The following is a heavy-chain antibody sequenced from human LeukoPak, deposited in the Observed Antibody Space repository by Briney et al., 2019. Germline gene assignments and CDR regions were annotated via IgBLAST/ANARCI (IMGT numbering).Heavy chain of an antibody. V-gene: IGHV1-18*01. Sequence: ASVKVSCKASGYTFTAYGVSWVRQAPGQGLEWMGWISTHNADAKYAQKLQGRLSMTTDTSTDTAYMDLRSLRSDVTAVYYCARDEGAYSDYIWGSYRPPGKHKGMDVWGQGTTVTVSS. CDR1: GYTFTAYG. CDR3: ARDEGAYSDYIWGSYRPPGKHKGMDV. CDR2: ISTHNADA. J-gene: IGHJ6*02. D-gene: IGHD3-16*02.